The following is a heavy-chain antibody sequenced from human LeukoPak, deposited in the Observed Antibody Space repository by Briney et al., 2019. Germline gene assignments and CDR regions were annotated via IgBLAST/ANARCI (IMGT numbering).Heavy chain of an antibody. D-gene: IGHD3-10*01. CDR2: IYYSGST. CDR1: GGSISSYY. J-gene: IGHJ3*02. Sequence: PSETLSLTCTVSGGSISSYYWSWIRQPAGKGLEWIGYIYYSGSTYYNPSLKSRVTISVDTSKNQFSLKLSSVTAADTAVYYCARDTGGRGRLDAFDIWGQGTMVTVSS. V-gene: IGHV4-59*06. CDR3: ARDTGGRGRLDAFDI.